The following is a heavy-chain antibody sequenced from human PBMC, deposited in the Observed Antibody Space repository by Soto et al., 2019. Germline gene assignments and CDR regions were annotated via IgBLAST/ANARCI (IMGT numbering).Heavy chain of an antibody. Sequence: SETLSLTCTVSGGSISPYYWSWIRQTPGKGLEWIAYIYYSGSTNYNPSLKSRVTISVDTSKNQCSLKPSSVTTADTAVYYCARASYYSDSFGYFLDSWGQGTLVTVSS. CDR1: GGSISPYY. CDR2: IYYSGST. D-gene: IGHD3-22*01. J-gene: IGHJ4*02. CDR3: ARASYYSDSFGYFLDS. V-gene: IGHV4-59*01.